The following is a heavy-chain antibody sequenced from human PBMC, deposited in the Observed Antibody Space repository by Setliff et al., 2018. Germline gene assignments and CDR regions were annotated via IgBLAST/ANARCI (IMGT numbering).Heavy chain of an antibody. CDR1: GYTFTTYA. V-gene: IGHV7-4-1*02. D-gene: IGHD3-10*01. CDR3: ARATRFGTIKYRGDYYMDV. J-gene: IGHJ6*03. CDR2: INTNTGNP. Sequence: ASVKVSCKASGYTFTTYAMGWMRQAPGQGLEWMGWINTNTGNPSYAQGFTGRFVFSLDTSVSTAYLQISSLKAEDTAIYYCARATRFGTIKYRGDYYMDVWGKGTTVTVSS.